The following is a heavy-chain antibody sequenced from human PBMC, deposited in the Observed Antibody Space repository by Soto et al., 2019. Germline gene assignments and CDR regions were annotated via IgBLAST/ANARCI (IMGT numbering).Heavy chain of an antibody. CDR2: INHSGST. CDR1: GGSFSGYY. Sequence: PSETLSLTCTIYGGSFSGYYWSWIRQPPEKGLEWIGEINHSGSTNYSPSLKRRVSISVDTSKDKFSLNLSSVTAADTAVYYCASGKTRTARPSLRYYYYGLDVWGQGTTVTVSS. J-gene: IGHJ6*02. V-gene: IGHV4-34*01. CDR3: ASGKTRTARPSLRYYYYGLDV. D-gene: IGHD6-6*01.